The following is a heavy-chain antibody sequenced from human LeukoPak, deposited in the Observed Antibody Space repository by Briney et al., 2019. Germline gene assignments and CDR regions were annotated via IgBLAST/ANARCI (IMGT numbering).Heavy chain of an antibody. CDR1: GYSFTSYW. CDR3: AIHGAYYDILTGPDY. J-gene: IGHJ4*02. V-gene: IGHV5-51*01. D-gene: IGHD3-9*01. Sequence: GESLKISCKGSGYSFTSYWIGWVRQMPGKGLEWMGIIYPGDSDTRYSPSFQGQVSISADKSISTAYLQWSSLKASDTAMYYCAIHGAYYDILTGPDYWGQGTLVTVSS. CDR2: IYPGDSDT.